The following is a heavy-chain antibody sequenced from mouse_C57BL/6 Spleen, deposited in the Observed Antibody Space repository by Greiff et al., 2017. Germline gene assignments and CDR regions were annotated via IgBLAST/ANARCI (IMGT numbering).Heavy chain of an antibody. D-gene: IGHD2-4*01. CDR2: ISSGGSYT. V-gene: IGHV5-6*01. Sequence: EVQLQESGGDLVKPGGSLKLSCAASGFTFSSYGMSWVRQTPDKRLEWVATISSGGSYTYYPDSVKGRFTISRDNAKNTLYLQMSSLKSEDTAMYYCARPRDYDDGVYYAMDYWGQGTSVTVSS. J-gene: IGHJ4*01. CDR1: GFTFSSYG. CDR3: ARPRDYDDGVYYAMDY.